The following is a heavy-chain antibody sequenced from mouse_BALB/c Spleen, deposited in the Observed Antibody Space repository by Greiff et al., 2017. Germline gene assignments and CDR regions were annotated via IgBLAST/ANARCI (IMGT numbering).Heavy chain of an antibody. D-gene: IGHD1-1*01. CDR1: GFNIKDTY. J-gene: IGHJ2*01. Sequence: EVKLQQSGAELVKPGASVKLSCTASGFNIKDTYMHWVKQRPEQGLEWIGRIDPANGNTKYDPKFQGKATITADTSSNTAYLQLSSLTSEDTAVYYCARGITTHFDYWGQGTTLTVSS. CDR3: ARGITTHFDY. V-gene: IGHV14-3*02. CDR2: IDPANGNT.